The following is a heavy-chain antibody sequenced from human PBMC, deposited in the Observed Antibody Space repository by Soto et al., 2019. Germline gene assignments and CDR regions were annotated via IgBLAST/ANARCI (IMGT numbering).Heavy chain of an antibody. D-gene: IGHD3-22*01. CDR2: INPSGGST. CDR1: GYTFTSYY. Sequence: ASVKVSWKASGYTFTSYYMHWVRQAPGQGLEWLGIINPSGGSTSYAQKFQGGVTMTRDTSTSTVYMELSSLRSEDTAVYYCARDRYLTYYYDSSGYYDFDYWSQGTLVTVCS. V-gene: IGHV1-46*01. CDR3: ARDRYLTYYYDSSGYYDFDY. J-gene: IGHJ4*02.